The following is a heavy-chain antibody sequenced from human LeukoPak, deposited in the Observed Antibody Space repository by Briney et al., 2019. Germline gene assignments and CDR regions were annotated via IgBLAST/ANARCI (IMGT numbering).Heavy chain of an antibody. CDR3: AKDGIGGYSYGWTDY. J-gene: IGHJ4*02. Sequence: GGSLILSCAASGFTFDDYAMHWVRQAPGKGLEWVSLISGDGGSTYYADSVKGRFTISRDNSKNSLYLQMNSLRTEDTALYYCAKDGIGGYSYGWTDYWGQGTLVTVSS. V-gene: IGHV3-43*02. CDR2: ISGDGGST. CDR1: GFTFDDYA. D-gene: IGHD5-18*01.